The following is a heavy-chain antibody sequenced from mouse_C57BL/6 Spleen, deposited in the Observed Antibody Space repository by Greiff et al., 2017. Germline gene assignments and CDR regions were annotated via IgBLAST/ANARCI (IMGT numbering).Heavy chain of an antibody. CDR3: ARDGVTTVVANFDY. V-gene: IGHV5-4*01. CDR1: GFTFSSYA. CDR2: ISDGGSYT. D-gene: IGHD1-1*01. Sequence: EVHLVESGGGLVKPGGSLKLSCAASGFTFSSYAMSWVRQTPEKRLEWVATISDGGSYTYYPDNVKGRFTISRDNAKNNLYLQMSHLKSEDTAMYYCARDGVTTVVANFDYWGQGTTLTVSS. J-gene: IGHJ2*01.